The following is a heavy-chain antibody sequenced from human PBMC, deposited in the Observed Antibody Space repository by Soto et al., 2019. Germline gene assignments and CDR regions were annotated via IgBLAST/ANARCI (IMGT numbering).Heavy chain of an antibody. V-gene: IGHV1-69*13. CDR2: FIAMLGTP. CDR3: ARGALANFDY. D-gene: IGHD3-16*01. Sequence: ASVEVSCKASGGTFGSQGIAWVRQAPGQGLEWMGGFIAMLGTPTYAKKVQGRATITADESLTSSYLELRSLRSEDTAVYFCARGALANFDYWGQGTVVTVSS. CDR1: GGTFGSQG. J-gene: IGHJ4*02.